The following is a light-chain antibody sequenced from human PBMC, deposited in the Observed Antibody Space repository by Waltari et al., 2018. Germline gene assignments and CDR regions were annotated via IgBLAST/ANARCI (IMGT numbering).Light chain of an antibody. CDR3: QQHGKWPLS. Sequence: EIELTQSPATLSLSPGERATLSCRASQSVSTSLAWYQQKPGQAPKLLIHAASNRATGTPARCSGRGSGTDFTLTIGSLEPEDFAVYYCQQHGKWPLSFGGGTKVEI. J-gene: IGKJ4*01. V-gene: IGKV3-11*01. CDR1: QSVSTS. CDR2: AAS.